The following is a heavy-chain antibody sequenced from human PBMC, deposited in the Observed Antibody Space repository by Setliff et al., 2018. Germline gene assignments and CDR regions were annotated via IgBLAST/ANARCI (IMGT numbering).Heavy chain of an antibody. J-gene: IGHJ3*02. V-gene: IGHV4-61*02. CDR2: IYTSGST. CDR3: AREPLTTNRRRAFDI. CDR1: GGSISSGSYY. Sequence: SETLSLTCTVSGGSISSGSYYWSWIRQPAGKGLEWIGRIYTSGSTNYNPSLKSRVTISVDTSKNQFSLKLSSVTAADTAVYYCAREPLTTNRRRAFDIWGQGTMVTVSS. D-gene: IGHD4-17*01.